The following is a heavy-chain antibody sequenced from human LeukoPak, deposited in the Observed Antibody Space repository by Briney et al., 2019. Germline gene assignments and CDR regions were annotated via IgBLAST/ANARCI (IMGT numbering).Heavy chain of an antibody. Sequence: SENLSLTCTVSGGSISGYYWSWIRQPPGKGLEWIGWVYYDGGTSYSPSLKNRVSISVDTSKNQLSPKLSSVTAADTAMYYCARYGSSPPTYFDCWGQGPLVTVSS. CDR1: GGSISGYY. CDR2: VYYDGGT. CDR3: ARYGSSPPTYFDC. V-gene: IGHV4-59*01. J-gene: IGHJ4*02. D-gene: IGHD5-18*01.